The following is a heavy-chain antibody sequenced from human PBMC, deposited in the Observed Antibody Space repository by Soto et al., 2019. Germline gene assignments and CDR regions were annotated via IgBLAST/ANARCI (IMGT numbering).Heavy chain of an antibody. D-gene: IGHD1-26*01. Sequence: WETLSLSCAVSRVSVNTYHLSWVRQPAGKGLEWVGRIYPGGNTYYAASLKSRVTLSRDNSKNQISLNLNSVTAADMAVYYCAIEGDHRAYYYATGSQLWSFDRWGQGTPVTVSS. CDR3: AIEGDHRAYYYATGSQLWSFDR. CDR2: IYPGGNT. CDR1: RVSVNTYH. J-gene: IGHJ5*02. V-gene: IGHV4-4*07.